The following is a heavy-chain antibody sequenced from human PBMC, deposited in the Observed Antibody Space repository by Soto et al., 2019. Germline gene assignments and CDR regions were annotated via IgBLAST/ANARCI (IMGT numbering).Heavy chain of an antibody. CDR1: GGSISSGGYY. J-gene: IGHJ4*02. CDR2: IYYSGST. V-gene: IGHV4-31*03. D-gene: IGHD3-9*01. CDR3: ARKGILTGYSDYFDY. Sequence: QVQLQESGPGLVKPSQTLSLTCTVSGGSISSGGYYWSWIRQHPGKGLEWIGYIYYSGSTYYNPSLKCRVTISVDTSKNQFSLKLSSVTAADTAVYYCARKGILTGYSDYFDYWGQGTLVTVSS.